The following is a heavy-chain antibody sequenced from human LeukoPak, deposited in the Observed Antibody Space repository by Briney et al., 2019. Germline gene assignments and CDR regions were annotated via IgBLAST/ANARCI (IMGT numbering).Heavy chain of an antibody. CDR2: INPNSGGT. D-gene: IGHD3-3*01. J-gene: IGHJ4*02. Sequence: ASVKVSCKASGYTFTGYYMHWVRQAPGQGLEWMGWINPNSGGTNYAQKFQGRVTMTRDTSISTAYMELSGLRSDDTAVYYCARDYNVLRFLEWLPTFDYWGQGTLVTVSS. CDR1: GYTFTGYY. V-gene: IGHV1-2*02. CDR3: ARDYNVLRFLEWLPTFDY.